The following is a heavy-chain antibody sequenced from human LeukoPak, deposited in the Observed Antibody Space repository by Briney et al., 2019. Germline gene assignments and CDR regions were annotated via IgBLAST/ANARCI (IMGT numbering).Heavy chain of an antibody. CDR3: GRAFPPLRTAAAGDY. J-gene: IGHJ4*02. V-gene: IGHV3-21*01. CDR2: ISYRSSHM. CDR1: GFTFSDCD. D-gene: IGHD6-13*01. Sequence: SGGSLRLSCTASGFTFSDCDMNWFRQAPGKGLEWVSSISYRSSHMYYADSVKGRFTISRDHAENSLYLQMNSLRAEDTAVYYCGRAFPPLRTAAAGDYWGQGTLVTVSS.